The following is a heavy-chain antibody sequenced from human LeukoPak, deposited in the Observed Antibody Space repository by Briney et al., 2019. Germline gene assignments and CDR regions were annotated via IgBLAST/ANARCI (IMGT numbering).Heavy chain of an antibody. Sequence: PGGSLRLSCAASGFTFSSYAMHWIRQAAGKGLEYVSAISKNGDSTFHAISVKGRFTISRDNSKNTLYLQMGSLRPEDMAVYYCARMDYSDQFFQHWGQGALVTVSS. CDR1: GFTFSSYA. CDR2: ISKNGDST. V-gene: IGHV3-64*01. D-gene: IGHD4-17*01. CDR3: ARMDYSDQFFQH. J-gene: IGHJ1*01.